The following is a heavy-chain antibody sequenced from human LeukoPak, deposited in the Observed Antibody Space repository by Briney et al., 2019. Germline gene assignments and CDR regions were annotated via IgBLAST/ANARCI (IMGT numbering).Heavy chain of an antibody. J-gene: IGHJ4*02. D-gene: IGHD2-15*01. Sequence: GGSLRLSCAASGFTFDTYAMTWVRQAPGKGLEWVSSISSGGTYIYYAESVRGRSSISRDNTKHFLYLQLSTLRVEDTAVYYCARDRPTGRSRGVVVQWGQGTLVTVSS. CDR3: ARDRPTGRSRGVVVQ. CDR2: ISSGGTYI. CDR1: GFTFDTYA. V-gene: IGHV3-21*01.